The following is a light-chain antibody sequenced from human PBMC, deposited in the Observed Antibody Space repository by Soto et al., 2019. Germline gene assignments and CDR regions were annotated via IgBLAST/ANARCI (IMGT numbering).Light chain of an antibody. CDR1: TGAVTSAHY. J-gene: IGLJ1*01. Sequence: QAVVTQEPSLTVSPGGTVTLTCGCGTGAVTSAHYPYWFQQKPGQAPRTLIYDTTNKHSWTPARFSGSLLGGKAALTLSGAQPEDEAEYYCLLSYSDEKVFGTGTKVTLL. CDR2: DTT. CDR3: LLSYSDEKV. V-gene: IGLV7-46*01.